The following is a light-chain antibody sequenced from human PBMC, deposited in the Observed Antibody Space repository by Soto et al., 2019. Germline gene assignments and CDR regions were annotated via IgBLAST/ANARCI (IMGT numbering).Light chain of an antibody. V-gene: IGKV1-6*01. J-gene: IGKJ1*01. CDR3: LQDYNYPPT. CDR2: AAS. Sequence: AIQMTQSPSSLSASVGDRVNITCRASQGIRNDLGWYQQKPGKAPKLLIYAASSVQSGVPSRFSGSGSGTDFTLTISSLQPEDFATYYCLQDYNYPPTLGQGTKVEI. CDR1: QGIRND.